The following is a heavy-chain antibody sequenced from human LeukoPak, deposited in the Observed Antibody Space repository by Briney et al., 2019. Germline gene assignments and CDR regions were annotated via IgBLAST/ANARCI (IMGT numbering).Heavy chain of an antibody. J-gene: IGHJ6*04. Sequence: GGSPRLSCAASGFTFSSYAMSWVRQAPGKGLEWVSAISGSGGSTYYADSVKGRFTISRDNSKNTLYLQMNSLRAEDTAVYYCAKSPSDSGWVYYGMDVWGKGTTVTVSS. CDR2: ISGSGGST. CDR1: GFTFSSYA. V-gene: IGHV3-23*01. D-gene: IGHD6-19*01. CDR3: AKSPSDSGWVYYGMDV.